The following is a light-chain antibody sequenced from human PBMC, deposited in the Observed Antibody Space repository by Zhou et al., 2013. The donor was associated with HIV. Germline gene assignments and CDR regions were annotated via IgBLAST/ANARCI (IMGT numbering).Light chain of an antibody. CDR2: QAS. CDR3: QQCSTYPLT. Sequence: DIQMTQSPSTLSASVGGRVTITCRASQSINRWLAWYQQKPGKAPKLLIYQASNLQSGVPSRFSGSGYETTFTLTIDSLQPDDFATYYCQQCSTYPLTFGGGTKVDIK. CDR1: QSINRW. V-gene: IGKV1-5*03. J-gene: IGKJ4*01.